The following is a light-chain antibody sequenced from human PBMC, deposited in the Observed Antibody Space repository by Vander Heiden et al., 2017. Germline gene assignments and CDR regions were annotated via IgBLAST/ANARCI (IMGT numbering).Light chain of an antibody. CDR3: SSYAGSNNLV. CDR2: EVS. V-gene: IGLV2-8*01. CDR1: SSDVGGYNY. Sequence: QSALTQPPSASGSPGQSVPISCTGTSSDVGGYNYVSWYQQHPGKAHKLMIYEVSKRPAGVPDRFSGSKSGNTASLTVAGLQAEDEADYYCSSYAGSNNLVFGGGTKLTVL. J-gene: IGLJ3*02.